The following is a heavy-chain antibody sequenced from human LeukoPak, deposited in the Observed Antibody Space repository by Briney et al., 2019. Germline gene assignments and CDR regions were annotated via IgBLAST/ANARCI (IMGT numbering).Heavy chain of an antibody. CDR2: IKQDGSEK. V-gene: IGHV3-7*01. Sequence: GGSLRLSCAASGFTFSSYWMSWVRQAPGKGLEWVANIKQDGSEKYYVDSVKGRFTISRDNAKNSLYLQMNSLRAEDTAVYYCARGRDSGYDKTYYYYYMDVWGKGTTVTVSS. J-gene: IGHJ6*03. CDR3: ARGRDSGYDKTYYYYYMDV. CDR1: GFTFSSYW. D-gene: IGHD5-12*01.